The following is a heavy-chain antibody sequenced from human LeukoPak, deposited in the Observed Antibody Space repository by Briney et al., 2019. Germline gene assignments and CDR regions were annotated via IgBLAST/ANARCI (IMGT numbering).Heavy chain of an antibody. CDR3: ARGGNIGYDYNAFDI. D-gene: IGHD3-22*01. J-gene: IGHJ3*02. V-gene: IGHV3-48*03. Sequence: GGSLRLSCAASGFTFSTHEMNWVRQAPGKGLEWVSYITRSGTTIYYADSAKGRFTISRDNAKNSLYLQMNSLRDEDTAVYYCARGGNIGYDYNAFDIWGQGTMVTVSS. CDR2: ITRSGTTI. CDR1: GFTFSTHE.